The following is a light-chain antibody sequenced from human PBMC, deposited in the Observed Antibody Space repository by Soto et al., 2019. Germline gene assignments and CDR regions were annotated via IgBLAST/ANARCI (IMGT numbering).Light chain of an antibody. CDR1: SSDVGSYNL. CDR3: CSYAGSSTLV. V-gene: IGLV2-23*02. Sequence: QPVLTQPASVSGSPGQSITISCTGTSSDVGSYNLVSWYQHHPGKAPKLMIYEVSKRPSGVSNRFSGSKSGNTASLTISGLQAEDEADYYCCSYAGSSTLVFGTGTKLTVL. J-gene: IGLJ1*01. CDR2: EVS.